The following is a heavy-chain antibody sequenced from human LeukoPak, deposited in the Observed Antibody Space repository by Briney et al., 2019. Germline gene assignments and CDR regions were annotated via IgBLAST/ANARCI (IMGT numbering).Heavy chain of an antibody. CDR2: IYYSGST. J-gene: IGHJ3*02. D-gene: IGHD4-17*01. CDR3: ARTPPRDDYGDPADAFDI. CDR1: GGSMSSYY. Sequence: SETLSLTCTVSGGSMSSYYWSWIRQPPGKGLERIGYIYYSGSTNYNPSLKSRVTISVDTSKNQFSLKLSSVTAADTAVYYCARTPPRDDYGDPADAFDIWGQGTMVTVSS. V-gene: IGHV4-59*01.